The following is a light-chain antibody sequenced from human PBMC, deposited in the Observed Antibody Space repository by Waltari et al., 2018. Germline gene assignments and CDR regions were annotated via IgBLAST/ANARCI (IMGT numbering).Light chain of an antibody. CDR3: ATWDSSLSGGV. CDR2: DNN. J-gene: IGLJ2*01. CDR1: SPNIGNNY. Sequence: SVLTQPPSVSAAPGQAVTIFCPGSSPNIGNNYISGYQQVPGKTPKLPIFDNNERPSGIPDRFSGSKSGTSATLDITGLQTGDEAHYYCATWDSSLSGGVFGGGTKVTVL. V-gene: IGLV1-51*01.